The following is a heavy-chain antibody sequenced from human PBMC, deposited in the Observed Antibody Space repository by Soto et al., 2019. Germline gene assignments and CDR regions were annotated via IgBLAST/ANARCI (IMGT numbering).Heavy chain of an antibody. V-gene: IGHV3-48*02. CDR3: ARDVYSSSRYALGMDV. D-gene: IGHD6-13*01. CDR2: ISTGSSTI. J-gene: IGHJ6*02. CDR1: GFTFSDYS. Sequence: PGGSLRLSCAASGFTFSDYSMNWVRQAPGKGLEWVSYISTGSSTIYYADSVKGRFTISRDNAKNSLYLQMDSLRDEDTAIYYCARDVYSSSRYALGMDVWGQGTTVTVSS.